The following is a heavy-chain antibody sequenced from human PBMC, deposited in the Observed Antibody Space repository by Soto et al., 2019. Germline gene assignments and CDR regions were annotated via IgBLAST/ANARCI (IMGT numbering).Heavy chain of an antibody. CDR3: VKVAELKSGYYRAMDV. CDR2: MNPKRGGT. CDR1: GYSFTGHD. J-gene: IGHJ6*02. Sequence: QVQLVQSGAEVRKPGASVRVSCKASGYSFTGHDVHWVRQASGQGLEWMGWMNPKRGGTGYAQKFQGRVTMTRDTSINKAYMDLSGLASQDTAVYYCVKVAELKSGYYRAMDVWGQGTTVTVSS. D-gene: IGHD1-26*01. V-gene: IGHV1-8*01.